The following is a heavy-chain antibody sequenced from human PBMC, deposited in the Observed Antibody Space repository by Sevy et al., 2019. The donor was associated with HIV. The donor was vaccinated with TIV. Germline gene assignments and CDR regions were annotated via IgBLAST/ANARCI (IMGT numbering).Heavy chain of an antibody. D-gene: IGHD6-13*01. J-gene: IGHJ4*02. Sequence: GESLKISCAASGFTFNNYRMNWVRQAPGKGLEWVSHISSGSRTIYYADSVKGRFTISRDNAKNSLYLQMNSLRDDDTAVYYCARGNTAAGTVGDYWGQGTLVTVSS. CDR3: ARGNTAAGTVGDY. CDR2: ISSGSRTI. CDR1: GFTFNNYR. V-gene: IGHV3-48*02.